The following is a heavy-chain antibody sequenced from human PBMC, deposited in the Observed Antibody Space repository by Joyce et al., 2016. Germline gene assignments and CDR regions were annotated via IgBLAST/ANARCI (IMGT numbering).Heavy chain of an antibody. D-gene: IGHD6-25*01. CDR3: AKILTATYSSGWFLDY. Sequence: QVQLVESGGGVVQPGRSLRLSCAASGLTLSNYGVHWVRQGPGKGLEWVEVISYDGIYKYYADSVKGRFTISRDNSKNTVFLEMNSLRTEDTAVYYCAKILTATYSSGWFLDYWGQGTLVTVSS. CDR2: ISYDGIYK. J-gene: IGHJ4*02. V-gene: IGHV3-30*18. CDR1: GLTLSNYG.